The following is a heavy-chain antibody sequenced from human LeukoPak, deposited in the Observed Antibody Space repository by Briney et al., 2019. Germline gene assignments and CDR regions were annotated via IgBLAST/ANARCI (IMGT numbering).Heavy chain of an antibody. V-gene: IGHV4-61*01. J-gene: IGHJ4*02. CDR3: ARDQKYGVNSLHDY. D-gene: IGHD4/OR15-4a*01. CDR2: IYYSGST. Sequence: KPSETLSLTCTVSGGSVSSGSYYWSWIRQPSGEGLEWIGYIYYSGSTNYNPSLKSRVTISVDTSKNQFSLKLSSVTAADTAVYYCARDQKYGVNSLHDYWGQGTLVTVSS. CDR1: GGSVSSGSYY.